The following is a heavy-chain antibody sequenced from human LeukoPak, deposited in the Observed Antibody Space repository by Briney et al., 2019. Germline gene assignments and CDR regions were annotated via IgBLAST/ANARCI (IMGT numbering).Heavy chain of an antibody. CDR3: ARDFFHSSDSRPFDY. CDR1: GFTLGGYT. D-gene: IGHD3-22*01. Sequence: GGFLRLSCGASGFTLGGYTINWVRKAPGKGLEWVSCIFSRSESILYADSVKGRFTISTDNAKTSLYLQMHSLRVENTAVYYCARDFFHSSDSRPFDYGGQETLVPVSS. J-gene: IGHJ4*02. CDR2: IFSRSESI. V-gene: IGHV3-21*01.